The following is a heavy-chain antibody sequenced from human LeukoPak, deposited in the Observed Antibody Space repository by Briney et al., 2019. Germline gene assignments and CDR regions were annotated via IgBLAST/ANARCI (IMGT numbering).Heavy chain of an antibody. D-gene: IGHD3-22*01. CDR1: GGSFSGYY. Sequence: RASETLSLTCAVYGGSFSGYYWSWIRQPPGKGLEWIGEINHSGSTNYNPSLKSRVTISVDTSKNQFSLKLSSVTAADTAVYYCAGSHDSSGYYDYWGQGTLVTVSS. V-gene: IGHV4-34*01. J-gene: IGHJ4*02. CDR2: INHSGST. CDR3: AGSHDSSGYYDY.